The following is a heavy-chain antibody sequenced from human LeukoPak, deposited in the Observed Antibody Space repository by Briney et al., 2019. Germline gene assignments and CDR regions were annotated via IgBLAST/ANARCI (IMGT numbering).Heavy chain of an antibody. Sequence: GASVKVSCKASGYTFTSYDINWVRQATGQGLEWMGWMNPNSGNTGYAQKFQGRVTMTRNTSISTAYMELSSLRSEDTAVYYCARGPVSGYYYSYYYGMDVWGQGTTVTVSS. CDR1: GYTFTSYD. CDR2: MNPNSGNT. V-gene: IGHV1-8*01. J-gene: IGHJ6*02. D-gene: IGHD3-22*01. CDR3: ARGPVSGYYYSYYYGMDV.